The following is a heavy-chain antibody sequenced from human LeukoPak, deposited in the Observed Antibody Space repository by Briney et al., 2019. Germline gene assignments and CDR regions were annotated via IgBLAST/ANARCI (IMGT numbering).Heavy chain of an antibody. D-gene: IGHD3-22*01. J-gene: IGHJ4*02. CDR1: GYTSTRYY. CDR2: INPSGGST. CDR3: ARGREYYDSSGYSFDY. Sequence: GASVKVSCKASGYTSTRYYMHWVRQAPGQGLEWMGIINPSGGSTSYAQKFQGRVTMTRDTSTSTVYMELSSLRSEDTAVYYCARGREYYDSSGYSFDYWGQGTLVTVSS. V-gene: IGHV1-46*01.